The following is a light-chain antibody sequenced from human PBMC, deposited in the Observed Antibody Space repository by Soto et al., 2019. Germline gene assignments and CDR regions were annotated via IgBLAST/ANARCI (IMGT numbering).Light chain of an antibody. V-gene: IGKV3-20*01. J-gene: IGKJ4*01. Sequence: EIVLTQSPGTLSLSPGDRGTLSCRASQSVSSTYLGWYQQKPGQAPRLLIYGASSRATGIPDRFSGSGSGTDFTLTISRLEPEDFAVYYCQQDGSLPLTFGGGTKVEIK. CDR3: QQDGSLPLT. CDR1: QSVSSTY. CDR2: GAS.